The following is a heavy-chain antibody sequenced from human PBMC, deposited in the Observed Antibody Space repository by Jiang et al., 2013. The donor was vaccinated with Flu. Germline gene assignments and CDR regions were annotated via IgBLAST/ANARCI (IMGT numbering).Heavy chain of an antibody. CDR3: ARDLIVVVVAANSYYYGMDV. CDR2: INPNSGGT. J-gene: IGHJ6*02. CDR1: GYTFTGYY. Sequence: SVKVSCKASGYTFTGYYMHWVRQAPGQGLEWMGWINPNSGGTNYAQKFQGRVTMTRDTSISTAYMELSRLRSDDTAVYYCARDLIVVVVAANSYYYGMDVWGQGTTVTVSS. V-gene: IGHV1-2*02. D-gene: IGHD2-15*01.